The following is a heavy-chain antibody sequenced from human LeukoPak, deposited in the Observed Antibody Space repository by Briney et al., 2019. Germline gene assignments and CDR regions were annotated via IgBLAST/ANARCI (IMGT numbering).Heavy chain of an antibody. J-gene: IGHJ4*02. CDR2: ISSSSYI. V-gene: IGHV3-21*01. CDR1: GFTFSSYS. Sequence: GGSLRLSCAASGFTFSSYSMNWVRQAPGKGLEWVSSISSSSYIYYADSVKGRFTISRDNAKNSLYLQMNSLRAEDTAVYYCARDGYNQGHFDYWGQGTLVTVS. CDR3: ARDGYNQGHFDY. D-gene: IGHD5-24*01.